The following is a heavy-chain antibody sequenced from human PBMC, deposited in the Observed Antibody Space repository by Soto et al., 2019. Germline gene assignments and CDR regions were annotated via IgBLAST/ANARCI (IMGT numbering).Heavy chain of an antibody. D-gene: IGHD1-26*01. CDR1: GYSFTSLD. J-gene: IGHJ4*02. CDR2: MQPSSGRT. V-gene: IGHV1-8*01. CDR3: ARGVTAGVDY. Sequence: QVQLVQSGAEVREPGASVKVSCKASGYSFTSLDINWVRQTTGQGLEWMGWMQPSSGRTGYAQKFQGRVTMTRDTSITTAYMEPSSLTSDATAFYYCARGVTAGVDYWGQGTLVTVSS.